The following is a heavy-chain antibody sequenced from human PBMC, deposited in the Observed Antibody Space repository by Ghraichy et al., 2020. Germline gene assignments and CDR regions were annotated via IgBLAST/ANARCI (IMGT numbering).Heavy chain of an antibody. D-gene: IGHD6-19*01. CDR2: ISAYNGNT. Sequence: ASVKVSCKASGYTFTSYGISWVRQAPGQGLEWMGWISAYNGNTNYAQKLQGRVTMTTDTSTSTAYMELRSLRSDDTAVYYCARDRGQWLVLSRNWFDPWGQGTLVTVSS. V-gene: IGHV1-18*01. CDR1: GYTFTSYG. J-gene: IGHJ5*02. CDR3: ARDRGQWLVLSRNWFDP.